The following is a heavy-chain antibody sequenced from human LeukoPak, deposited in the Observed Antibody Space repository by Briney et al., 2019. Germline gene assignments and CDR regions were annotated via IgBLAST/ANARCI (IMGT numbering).Heavy chain of an antibody. V-gene: IGHV4-59*01. CDR1: GGSISSYY. J-gene: IGHJ3*02. Sequence: SETLSLTCTVSGGSISSYYWSWIRQPPGKGLEWIGYIYYSVSTNYNPSLKSRVTISVDTSKNQFSLKLSSVTAADTAVYYCASRSPAHAFDIWGQGTMVTVSS. CDR3: ASRSPAHAFDI. CDR2: IYYSVST.